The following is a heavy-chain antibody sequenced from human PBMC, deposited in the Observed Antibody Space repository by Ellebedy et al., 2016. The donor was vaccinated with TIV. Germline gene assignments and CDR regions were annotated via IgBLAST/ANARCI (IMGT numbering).Heavy chain of an antibody. CDR2: IYQDGSEK. D-gene: IGHD4-17*01. V-gene: IGHV3-7*01. J-gene: IGHJ5*01. Sequence: PGGSLRLSCAASGFTFRSYWMAWVRQATGKGLEWVANIYQDGSEKYYVDSVKGRFTIARDNAKNSLYLQMNSLRVEDTAVYYCARRGSYGDYAVQVNNLFDSWGQGTLVTVSS. CDR1: GFTFRSYW. CDR3: ARRGSYGDYAVQVNNLFDS.